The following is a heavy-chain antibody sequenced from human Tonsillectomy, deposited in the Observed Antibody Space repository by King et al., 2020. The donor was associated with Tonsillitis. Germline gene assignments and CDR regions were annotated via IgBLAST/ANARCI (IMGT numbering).Heavy chain of an antibody. CDR3: ATLPDILTGYYTPFMDY. CDR1: GCTFSSYA. D-gene: IGHD3-9*01. V-gene: IGHV3-23*04. Sequence: VQLVESGGGLVQPGGSLRLSCAASGCTFSSYALSWARQSPGKGLEWVSAISGSGGVRSYAVSLKGRFTISRDNSKNTLYLQMNSLRAEDTAVYYCATLPDILTGYYTPFMDYWGQGTRVTVSS. J-gene: IGHJ4*02. CDR2: ISGSGGVR.